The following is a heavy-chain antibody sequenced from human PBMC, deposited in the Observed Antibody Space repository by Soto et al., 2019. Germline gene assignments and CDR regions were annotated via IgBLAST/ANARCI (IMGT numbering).Heavy chain of an antibody. CDR2: ISGDGSST. Sequence: GGSLRLSCAASGFTFSSYAMSWVRQAPGKGLEWVSAISGDGSSTYFADSGKGRFTISRDNSKNTLYLQMNSLRAEDTAVYYCAKDWEFDWPNYYFDYWGQGALVTVSS. CDR3: AKDWEFDWPNYYFDY. CDR1: GFTFSSYA. J-gene: IGHJ4*02. V-gene: IGHV3-23*01. D-gene: IGHD3-9*01.